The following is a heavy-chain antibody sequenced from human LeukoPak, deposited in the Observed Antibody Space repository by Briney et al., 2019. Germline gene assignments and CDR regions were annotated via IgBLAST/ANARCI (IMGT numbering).Heavy chain of an antibody. CDR2: ISYDGTNQ. CDR1: GFTFSDYY. Sequence: GGSLRLSCAASGFTFSDYYMSWIRQAPGKGLEWVAFISYDGTNQYYADSVKGRFTISRDNSKNTLYLQMTSLRAEDTAVYYCARDFELSHWGQGTLVTVSS. D-gene: IGHD3-16*02. J-gene: IGHJ4*02. V-gene: IGHV3-30-3*01. CDR3: ARDFELSH.